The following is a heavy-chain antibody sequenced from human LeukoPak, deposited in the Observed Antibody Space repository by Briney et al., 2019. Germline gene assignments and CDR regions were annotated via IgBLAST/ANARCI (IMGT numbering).Heavy chain of an antibody. V-gene: IGHV3-23*01. CDR3: VKGTTGWEQGLDY. J-gene: IGHJ4*02. CDR1: GFSFNSYA. CDR2: ISNNAITT. Sequence: GGSLRLSCAASGFSFNSYAMTWVRQAPGKELEWVSAISNNAITTYYADSVKGRFTISGDNSKNTVYLQMNSLRAQDTATYYCVKGTTGWEQGLDYWGQGTLVTVSS. D-gene: IGHD1-26*01.